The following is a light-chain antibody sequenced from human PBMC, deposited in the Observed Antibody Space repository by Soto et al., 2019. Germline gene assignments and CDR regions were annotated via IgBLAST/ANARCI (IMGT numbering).Light chain of an antibody. CDR1: QSVSSN. Sequence: IVMTQSPATLSVSPGERATLSCRASQSVSSNLAWYQQKPGQAPRLPIYGASTRATGIPARFSGSGSGTEFTLTISSLQSEDFAVYYCQQYNNWEKTFGQGTKVEIK. V-gene: IGKV3-15*01. CDR2: GAS. J-gene: IGKJ1*01. CDR3: QQYNNWEKT.